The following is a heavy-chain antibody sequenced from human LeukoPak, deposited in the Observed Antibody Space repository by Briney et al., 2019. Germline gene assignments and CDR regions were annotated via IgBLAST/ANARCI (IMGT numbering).Heavy chain of an antibody. CDR3: ARVPNWEVAFDI. D-gene: IGHD7-27*01. Sequence: SETLSLTCTVSGGSISSDDYYWSWIRQPPGKGLEWIGYIYCSGKPYYNPSLTSRVTISLDTSQKQFSLEHRPVTTDEPAAYYCARVPNWEVAFDIWGQGTMVAVSS. CDR2: IYCSGKP. CDR1: GGSISSDDYY. V-gene: IGHV4-30-4*08. J-gene: IGHJ3*02.